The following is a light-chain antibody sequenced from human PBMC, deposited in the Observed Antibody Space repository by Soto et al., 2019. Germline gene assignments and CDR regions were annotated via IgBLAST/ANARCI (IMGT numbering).Light chain of an antibody. J-gene: IGLJ3*02. CDR1: SSNIGAGYD. CDR3: QSFDSSLSSWV. V-gene: IGLV1-40*01. CDR2: SNN. Sequence: QSVLTQPPSVSGAPGQRVTISCTGSSSNIGAGYDVHWYQQLPGTAPKLLIYSNNNRPSGVPDRFSGSKSGTSASLAITGLQAEDEAEYYCQSFDSSLSSWVFGGGTKLTVL.